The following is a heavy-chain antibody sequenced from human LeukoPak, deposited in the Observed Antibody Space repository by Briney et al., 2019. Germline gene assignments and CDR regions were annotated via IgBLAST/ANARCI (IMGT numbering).Heavy chain of an antibody. CDR3: ARDLTVWGHIWFDP. CDR2: ISAYNGNT. J-gene: IGHJ5*02. D-gene: IGHD7-27*01. Sequence: GASVKVSCKASGGTFSSYAISWVRQAPGQGLEWMGWISAYNGNTNYAQKLQGRVTMTTDTSTSTAYMELRSLRSDDTAVYYCARDLTVWGHIWFDPWGQGTLVTVSS. V-gene: IGHV1-18*01. CDR1: GGTFSSYA.